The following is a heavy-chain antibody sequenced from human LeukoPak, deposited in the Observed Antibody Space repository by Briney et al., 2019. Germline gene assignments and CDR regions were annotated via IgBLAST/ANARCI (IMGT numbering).Heavy chain of an antibody. CDR1: GFTFSNYA. CDR3: AKETGYSISWYSDY. V-gene: IGHV3-23*01. D-gene: IGHD6-13*01. Sequence: GGSLRLSCAASGFTFSNYAMSWVRQAPGKGLEWASAIDGSGNSTYYADSVKGRFTISRDKSKNTLYLQMNSLTAEDTAVYYCAKETGYSISWYSDYWGQGTLVTVSS. J-gene: IGHJ4*02. CDR2: IDGSGNST.